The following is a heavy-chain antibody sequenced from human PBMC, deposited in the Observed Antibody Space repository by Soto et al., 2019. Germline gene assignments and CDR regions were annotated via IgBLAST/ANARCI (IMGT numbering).Heavy chain of an antibody. D-gene: IGHD5-12*01. CDR1: GFSLSTRGVG. Sequence: QITLKESGPTLVKPTQILTLTCTFSGFSLSTRGVGVGWIRQPPGKALEWLALVYWDDDIWYSPSLKSRLTITKATSQNQVVLTMTNMDPVDPATYYCAHRPSGYKYYFNSWGQGTLVTVSS. CDR3: AHRPSGYKYYFNS. J-gene: IGHJ4*02. V-gene: IGHV2-5*02. CDR2: VYWDDDI.